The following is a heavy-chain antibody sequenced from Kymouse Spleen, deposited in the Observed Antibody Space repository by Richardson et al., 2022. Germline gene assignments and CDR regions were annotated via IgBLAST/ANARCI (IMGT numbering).Heavy chain of an antibody. CDR1: GFTFSSYG. V-gene: IGHV3-30*18. J-gene: IGHJ4*02. Sequence: QVQLVESGGGVVQPGRSLRLSCAASGFTFSSYGMHWVRQAPGKGLEWVAVISYDGSNKYYADSVKGRFTISRDNSKNTLYLQMNSLRAEDTAVYYCAKEAARLDYWGQGTLVTVSS. D-gene: IGHD6-6*01. CDR3: AKEAARLDY. CDR2: ISYDGSNK.